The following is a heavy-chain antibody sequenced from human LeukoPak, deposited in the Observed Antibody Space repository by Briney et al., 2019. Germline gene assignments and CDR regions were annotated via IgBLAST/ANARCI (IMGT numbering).Heavy chain of an antibody. J-gene: IGHJ2*01. CDR2: IYYSGST. CDR1: GGSISSGDYY. D-gene: IGHD3-10*01. CDR3: AKKPGGVYWYFDL. Sequence: IPSQTLSLTCTVSGGSISSGDYYWSWIRQPPGKGLEWIGYIYYSGSTYYNPSLKSRVTISVDTSKNQFSLKLSSVTAADTAVYYCAKKPGGVYWYFDLWGRGTLVTVSS. V-gene: IGHV4-30-4*01.